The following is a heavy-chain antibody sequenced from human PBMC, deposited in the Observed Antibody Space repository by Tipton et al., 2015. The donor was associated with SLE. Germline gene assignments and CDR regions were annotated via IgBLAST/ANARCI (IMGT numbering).Heavy chain of an antibody. CDR1: GYTFTSYY. Sequence: QSGAEVKKPGASVKVSCKASGYTFTSYYMHWVRQAPGQGLEWMGIINPSGGSTSYAQKFQGRVTMTRETSTSTVYMELSSLRAEDTSVYYCAGREMDIGFCRSTSCPTAGWFDPWGQGTLVTVSS. CDR3: AGREMDIGFCRSTSCPTAGWFDP. V-gene: IGHV1-46*01. J-gene: IGHJ5*02. CDR2: INPSGGST. D-gene: IGHD2-2*01.